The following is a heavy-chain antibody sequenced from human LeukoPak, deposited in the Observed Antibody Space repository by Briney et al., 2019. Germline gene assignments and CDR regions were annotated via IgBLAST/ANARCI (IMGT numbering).Heavy chain of an antibody. D-gene: IGHD2-8*02. CDR1: GGSISSSSYY. Sequence: PSETLSLTCTVSGGSISSSSYYWGWIRQPPGKGLEWIGSIYYSGSTYYNPSLKSRVTISVDTSKNQFSLKLSSVTAADTAVYYCARGPRIWWVIPFDYWGQGTLVTVSS. CDR2: IYYSGST. J-gene: IGHJ4*02. CDR3: ARGPRIWWVIPFDY. V-gene: IGHV4-39*01.